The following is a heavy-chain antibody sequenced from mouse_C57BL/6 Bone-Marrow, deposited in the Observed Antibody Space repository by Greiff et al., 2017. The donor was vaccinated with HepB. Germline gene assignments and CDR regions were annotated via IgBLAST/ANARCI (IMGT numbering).Heavy chain of an antibody. CDR3: ARSLLRYAMDY. CDR2: IDPSDSYT. V-gene: IGHV1-69*01. CDR1: GYTFTSYW. Sequence: QVQLQQPGAELVMPGASVKLSCKASGYTFTSYWMHWVKQRPGQGLEWIGEIDPSDSYTNYNQNFKGKSTLTVDKSSSTAYMQLSSLTSEDSAVYYCARSLLRYAMDYWGQGTSVTVSS. J-gene: IGHJ4*01. D-gene: IGHD1-1*01.